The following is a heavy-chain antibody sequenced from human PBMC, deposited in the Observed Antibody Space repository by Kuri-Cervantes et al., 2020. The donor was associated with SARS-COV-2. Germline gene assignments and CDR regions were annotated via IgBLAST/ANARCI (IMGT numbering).Heavy chain of an antibody. D-gene: IGHD4-17*01. CDR3: ARTTVTTGGWFDP. J-gene: IGHJ5*02. V-gene: IGHV1-69*04. CDR1: GGTFSSYA. Sequence: SVQVSCKASGGTFSSYAISWVRQAPGQGLEGMGRIIPILGIANYAQKFQGRVTITADKSTSTAYMELSSLRSEDTAVYYCARTTVTTGGWFDPWGQGTLVTVSS. CDR2: IIPILGIA.